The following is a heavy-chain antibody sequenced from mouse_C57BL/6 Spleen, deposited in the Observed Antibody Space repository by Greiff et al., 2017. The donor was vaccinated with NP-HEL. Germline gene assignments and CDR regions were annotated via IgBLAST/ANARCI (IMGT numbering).Heavy chain of an antibody. Sequence: QVQLQQSGAELVKPGASVKISCKASGYAFSSYWMNWVKQRPGKGLEWIGQIYPGDGDTNYNGKFKGKATLTADKSSSTAYMPLSSLTSEDSAVYFCARGRVTTGYFDYWGQGTTLTVSS. D-gene: IGHD2-2*01. CDR1: GYAFSSYW. J-gene: IGHJ2*01. CDR2: IYPGDGDT. V-gene: IGHV1-80*01. CDR3: ARGRVTTGYFDY.